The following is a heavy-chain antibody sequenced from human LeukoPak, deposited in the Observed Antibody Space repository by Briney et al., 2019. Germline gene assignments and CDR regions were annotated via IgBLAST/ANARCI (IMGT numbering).Heavy chain of an antibody. CDR1: GFTFSSYW. D-gene: IGHD3-22*01. CDR2: IKQDGSEK. Sequence: GGSLRLSCAASGFTFSSYWMSWVRQAPGKGLEWVANIKQDGSEKYYVDSVKGRFTISRDNAKNSLYLQMNSLRAEDTAVYYCASQPPQYYYDSSGYYYENWFDPWGQGTLVTVSS. CDR3: ASQPPQYYYDSSGYYYENWFDP. J-gene: IGHJ5*02. V-gene: IGHV3-7*01.